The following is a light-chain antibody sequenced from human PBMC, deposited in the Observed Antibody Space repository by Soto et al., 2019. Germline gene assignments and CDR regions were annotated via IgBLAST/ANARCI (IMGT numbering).Light chain of an antibody. V-gene: IGKV3-20*01. Sequence: EIVLTQSPGTLSLSPGERATLSCRASQSVNSNYLAWYQQRPGQAPRLLIFGASFRATGIPDWFSGSGSGTDLTLTISRLEPEDFAVYYCQQYGNSPPEFTFGPGTKVDSK. CDR2: GAS. J-gene: IGKJ3*01. CDR1: QSVNSNY. CDR3: QQYGNSPPEFT.